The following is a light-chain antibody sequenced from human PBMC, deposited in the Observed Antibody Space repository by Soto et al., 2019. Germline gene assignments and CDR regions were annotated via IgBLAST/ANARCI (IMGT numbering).Light chain of an antibody. J-gene: IGKJ1*01. CDR2: GVS. Sequence: EIVLTQSPGTLSLSPGERATLSCRASQSLGSSYLAWYQQKPGQAPRLLIYGVSSRATGIPDRFSGSGSGTDITLTISRLEPEDFAMYYCQQYGSSPRTFGQGTEVEIK. CDR3: QQYGSSPRT. V-gene: IGKV3-20*01. CDR1: QSLGSSY.